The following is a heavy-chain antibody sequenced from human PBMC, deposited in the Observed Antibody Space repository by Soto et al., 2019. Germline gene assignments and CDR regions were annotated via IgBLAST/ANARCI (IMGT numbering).Heavy chain of an antibody. V-gene: IGHV3-48*03. CDR3: ARGDCKTSCYIGF. CDR1: GFGFSNYE. D-gene: IGHD2-2*02. CDR2: ITSSGGAT. Sequence: GSLRLPCAAFGFGFSNYEMKWVRQAPGKGPEWVSYITSSGGATMYADSVKGRFTISRDNAKDSLYLQMNSLRVEDTAVYYCARGDCKTSCYIGFWGQGALVTVSS. J-gene: IGHJ4*02.